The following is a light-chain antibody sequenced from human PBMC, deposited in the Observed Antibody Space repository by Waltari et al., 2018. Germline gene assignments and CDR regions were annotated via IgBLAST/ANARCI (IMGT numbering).Light chain of an antibody. Sequence: SYVVTQPPSVSVAPGETATLTGWGDNIGTYSLQWYPQKAGQAPVLVIFYDRDRPSGIPDRFSGSNSGNTATLTISRVEAGDEARYYCHVWHPHVDPGVFGTGTEVTVL. J-gene: IGLJ1*01. CDR2: YDR. CDR1: NIGTYS. V-gene: IGLV3-21*04. CDR3: HVWHPHVDPGV.